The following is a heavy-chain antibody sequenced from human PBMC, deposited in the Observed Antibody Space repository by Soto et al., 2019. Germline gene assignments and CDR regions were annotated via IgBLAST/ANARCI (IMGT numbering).Heavy chain of an antibody. J-gene: IGHJ6*02. CDR2: IYPGDSDT. V-gene: IGHV5-51*01. CDR1: GYSFTSYW. D-gene: IGHD2-2*01. CDR3: ARHYCSSTSCYPVYYYYYGMDV. Sequence: GESLKISFKGSGYSFTSYWIGWVRQMPGKGLEWMGIIYPGDSDTRYSPSFQGQVTSSADKSISTAYLQWSSLKASDTAMYYCARHYCSSTSCYPVYYYYYGMDVWGQGTTVTVSS.